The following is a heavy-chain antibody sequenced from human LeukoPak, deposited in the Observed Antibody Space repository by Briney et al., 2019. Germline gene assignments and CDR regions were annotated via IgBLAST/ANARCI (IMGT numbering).Heavy chain of an antibody. CDR3: ARERGDCSSTSCYPYYFDS. CDR2: INHSGST. V-gene: IGHV4-34*01. Sequence: SETLSLTCAVYGGSFSGYYWSWIRQPPGKGLEWIGEINHSGSTNYNPSLKSRVTISVDTSKNQFSLKLSSVTAADTAVYYCARERGDCSSTSCYPYYFDSWGQGTLVTVSS. D-gene: IGHD2-2*01. J-gene: IGHJ4*02. CDR1: GGSFSGYY.